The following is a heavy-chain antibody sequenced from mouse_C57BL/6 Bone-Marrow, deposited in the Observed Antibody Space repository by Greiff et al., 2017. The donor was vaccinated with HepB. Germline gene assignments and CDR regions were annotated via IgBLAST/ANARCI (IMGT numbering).Heavy chain of an antibody. CDR1: GYAFSSSW. CDR3: ARRDYYGSSHWYFDV. CDR2: IYPGDGDT. V-gene: IGHV1-82*01. J-gene: IGHJ1*03. D-gene: IGHD1-1*01. Sequence: VHLVESGPELVKPGASVKISCKASGYAFSSSWMNWVKQRPGKGLEWIGRIYPGDGDTNYNGKFKGKATLTADKSSSTAYMQLSSLTSEDSAVYFCARRDYYGSSHWYFDVWGTGTTVTVSS.